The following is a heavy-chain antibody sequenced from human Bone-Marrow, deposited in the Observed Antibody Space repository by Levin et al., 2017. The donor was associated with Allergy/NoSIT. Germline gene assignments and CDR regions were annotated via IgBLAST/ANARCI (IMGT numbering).Heavy chain of an antibody. Sequence: ASVKVSCKTSGYTFSDCYVQWVRQAPGQGLEWIGWINPKNGDTKYAQKFQGRVTVTRDTSTKTVYMQMSGLRSDDTAVYYCARDLAGGTYSYYHYMDVWGKGATDTVSS. CDR2: INPKNGDT. D-gene: IGHD1-26*01. J-gene: IGHJ6*03. CDR3: ARDLAGGTYSYYHYMDV. CDR1: GYTFSDCY. V-gene: IGHV1-2*02.